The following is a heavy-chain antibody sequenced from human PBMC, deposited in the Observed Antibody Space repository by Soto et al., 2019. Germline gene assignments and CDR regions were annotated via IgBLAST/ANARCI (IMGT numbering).Heavy chain of an antibody. CDR3: ARAYDSSEEYYYYGMDG. J-gene: IGHJ6*02. Sequence: ASVKVSCKASGYTFTSYGISWVRQAPGQGLEWMGWISAYNGNTNYAQKLQGRVTMTTDTSTSTAYMELRSLRSDDTAVYYCARAYDSSEEYYYYGMDGWAQGNTVTFSS. V-gene: IGHV1-18*01. CDR2: ISAYNGNT. D-gene: IGHD3-22*01. CDR1: GYTFTSYG.